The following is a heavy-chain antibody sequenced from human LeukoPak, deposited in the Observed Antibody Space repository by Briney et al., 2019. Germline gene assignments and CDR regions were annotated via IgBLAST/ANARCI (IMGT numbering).Heavy chain of an antibody. CDR1: GGSTSSYY. D-gene: IGHD3-16*01. Sequence: SETLSLTCTVSGGSTSSYYWSWIRQPPGKGLEWIGYIYYSGSTNYNPSLKSRVTISVDTSKNQFSLKLSSVTAADTAVYYCASIKYDYVWGRQFYGMDVWGQGTTVTVSS. CDR2: IYYSGST. V-gene: IGHV4-59*01. CDR3: ASIKYDYVWGRQFYGMDV. J-gene: IGHJ6*02.